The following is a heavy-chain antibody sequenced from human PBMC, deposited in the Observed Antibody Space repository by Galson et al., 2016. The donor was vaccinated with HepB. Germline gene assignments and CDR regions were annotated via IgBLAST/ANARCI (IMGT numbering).Heavy chain of an antibody. CDR2: ILNNGVT. CDR3: AKMKGMQLQSYGMNV. CDR1: GFTFNNFA. J-gene: IGHJ6*02. Sequence: SLRLSCAASGFTFNNFAMSWVRQAPGKGLEWVSSILNNGVTYYADSVRGRLTISRDNSTSTMNLQMNSLRAGDTALYYCAKMKGMQLQSYGMNVWGQGTTVTVSS. D-gene: IGHD4-11*01. V-gene: IGHV3-23*01.